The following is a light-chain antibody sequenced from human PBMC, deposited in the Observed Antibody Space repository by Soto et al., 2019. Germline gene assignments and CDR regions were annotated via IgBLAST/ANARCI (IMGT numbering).Light chain of an antibody. V-gene: IGKV1-9*01. CDR3: QQLYGYPLT. Sequence: IQLTQSPSSLSATVGDRVTITCRASQDISRALAWYQQKPGKAPNLLISPASNLRSGVPSRFSGSGSGTDFTLTINGLQPEDFATYWCQQLYGYPLTFGGGSKVEI. CDR2: PAS. CDR1: QDISRA. J-gene: IGKJ4*01.